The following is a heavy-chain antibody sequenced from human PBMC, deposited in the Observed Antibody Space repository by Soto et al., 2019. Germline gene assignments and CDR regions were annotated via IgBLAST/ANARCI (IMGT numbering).Heavy chain of an antibody. D-gene: IGHD2-15*01. CDR2: IIPIFGTA. V-gene: IGHV1-69*13. J-gene: IGHJ4*02. CDR3: AREGSYCSGGSCLFDY. Sequence: SVKVSCKASGGTFSSYAISWVRQAPGQGLEWMGGIIPIFGTANYAQKFQGRVTITADESTSTAYTELSSLRSEDTAVYYCAREGSYCSGGSCLFDYWGQGTLVTVSS. CDR1: GGTFSSYA.